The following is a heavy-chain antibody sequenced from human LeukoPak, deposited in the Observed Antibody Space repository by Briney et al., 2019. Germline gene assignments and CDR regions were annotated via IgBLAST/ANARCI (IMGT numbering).Heavy chain of an antibody. CDR3: ARGDFRGLGGSGSYYYYYYMDV. Sequence: SVKVSCKASGGTFSSYAISWVRQAPGQGLEWMGGIIPIFGTANYAQKFQGRVTITADESTSTAYMELSSLRSEDTAVYYCARGDFRGLGGSGSYYYYYYMDVWGKGTTVTVSS. CDR1: GGTFSSYA. D-gene: IGHD3-10*01. J-gene: IGHJ6*03. CDR2: IIPIFGTA. V-gene: IGHV1-69*13.